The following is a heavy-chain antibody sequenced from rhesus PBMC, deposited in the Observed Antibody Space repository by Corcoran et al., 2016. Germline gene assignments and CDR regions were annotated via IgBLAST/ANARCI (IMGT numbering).Heavy chain of an antibody. CDR2: VNGKTCFA. Sequence: QVQLRESGPGLVKASETLSLTCMVYGVPISNSWGSWVGQSPGKGLEWGGDVNGKTCFAFYKPSLQSRVTFSLGASQNQVFLRLSFLTAADTAVYFCATESLAHSWGQGILVTVSS. V-gene: IGHV4-80*01. CDR3: ATESLAHS. D-gene: IGHD3-3*01. CDR1: GVPISNSW. J-gene: IGHJ4*01.